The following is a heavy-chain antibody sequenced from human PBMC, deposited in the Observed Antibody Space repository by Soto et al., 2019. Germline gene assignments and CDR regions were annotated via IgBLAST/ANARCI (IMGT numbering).Heavy chain of an antibody. CDR1: GGTFSSYA. V-gene: IGHV1-69*13. Sequence: SVKVSCKASGGTFSSYAISWVRQAPGQGLEWMGGIIPIFGTANYAQKFQGRVTITADESTSTAYMELSSLRSEDTAVYYCAREIFGVVIIRSYYYYYGMDVWGQGTTVTVSS. D-gene: IGHD3-3*01. CDR2: IIPIFGTA. J-gene: IGHJ6*02. CDR3: AREIFGVVIIRSYYYYYGMDV.